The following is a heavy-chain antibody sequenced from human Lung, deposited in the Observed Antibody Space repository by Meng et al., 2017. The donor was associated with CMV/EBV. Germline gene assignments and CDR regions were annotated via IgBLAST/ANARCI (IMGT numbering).Heavy chain of an antibody. V-gene: IGHV1-2*02. CDR3: ARDGLALTQQLVPYGMDV. CDR1: GYTFTGYY. J-gene: IGHJ6*02. CDR2: INPNSGGT. Sequence: ASXXVSXKASGYTFTGYYMHWVRQAPGQGLEWMGWINPNSGGTNYAQNFQGRVTMTRDTSISTAYMELSRVKSDDTAVYYCARDGLALTQQLVPYGMDVWXQGTXVTVAS. D-gene: IGHD6-13*01.